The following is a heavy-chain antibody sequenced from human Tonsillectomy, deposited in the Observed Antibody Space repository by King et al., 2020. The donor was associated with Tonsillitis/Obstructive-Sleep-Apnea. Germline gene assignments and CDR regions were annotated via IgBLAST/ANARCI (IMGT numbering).Heavy chain of an antibody. CDR1: GGPISSYY. V-gene: IGHV4-4*07. CDR3: ACGCSGGSCYFGVAFDI. J-gene: IGHJ3*02. Sequence: QLQESGPGLVKPSETLSLPCTVPGGPISSYYWGWIRQPAGKGLEWIGRFYTSGSTNYNPSLKSRVTVSVDTSKNQFSLKLCSVTAADTAVYNCACGCSGGSCYFGVAFDIWGQGTMVTVSS. D-gene: IGHD2-15*01. CDR2: FYTSGST.